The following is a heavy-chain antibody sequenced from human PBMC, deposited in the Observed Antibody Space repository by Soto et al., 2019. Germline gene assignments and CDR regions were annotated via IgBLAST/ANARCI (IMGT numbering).Heavy chain of an antibody. CDR2: IYHSGAT. J-gene: IGHJ4*02. V-gene: IGHV4-30-4*01. D-gene: IGHD2-15*01. Sequence: QVQLQESGPGLVKPSQTLSLTCTVSGDSISGDYYWSWIRQPPGKGLEWIGYIYHSGATFYNPSLKSRTTKSVDTSKNQFSLKMNSLTAADTAVYYCARDLGYGGTDYWGQGTLVIVSS. CDR3: ARDLGYGGTDY. CDR1: GDSISGDYY.